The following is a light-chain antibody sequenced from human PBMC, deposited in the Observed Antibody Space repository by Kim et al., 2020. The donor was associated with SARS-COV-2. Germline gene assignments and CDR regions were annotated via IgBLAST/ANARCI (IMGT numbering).Light chain of an antibody. V-gene: IGKV1-5*03. CDR1: QSISNW. CDR2: KAS. Sequence: DIQMTQSPSTLSASVGDSVTITCRASQSISNWLAWYQQKPGKAPKLLIYKASTLESGVPSRFSGSGSRTEFTLTISSLQTDDFATYYCQQYNSYSLTFGEGTKVEIK. CDR3: QQYNSYSLT. J-gene: IGKJ1*01.